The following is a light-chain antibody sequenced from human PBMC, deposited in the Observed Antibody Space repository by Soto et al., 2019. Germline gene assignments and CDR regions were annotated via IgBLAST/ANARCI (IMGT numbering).Light chain of an antibody. CDR1: SSNVGSNT. J-gene: IGLJ2*01. Sequence: QSVLTQPPSASGTPGQRVTISCSGSSSNVGSNTVNWYQQLPVTAPKLLIYSNNQRPSGVPDRFSGSKSGTSASLAISGLQTGDEDDYYCSTWDDSLYGVVFGGGTKLTVL. CDR2: SNN. V-gene: IGLV1-44*01. CDR3: STWDDSLYGVV.